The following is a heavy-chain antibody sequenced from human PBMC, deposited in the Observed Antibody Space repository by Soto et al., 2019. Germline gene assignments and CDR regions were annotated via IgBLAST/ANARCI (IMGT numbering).Heavy chain of an antibody. CDR2: VSYDGGHE. CDR3: AKRGSGAVAFDY. J-gene: IGHJ4*02. V-gene: IGHV3-30-3*02. CDR1: GFTFRSYA. D-gene: IGHD6-19*01. Sequence: PGGSLRLSCAASGFTFRSYALHWVRQAPGKGLQWVAVVSYDGGHEFYAASVKGRFTISRDNSKNTVDLQMNSLRPEDTAVYYCAKRGSGAVAFDYWGQGTLVTVSS.